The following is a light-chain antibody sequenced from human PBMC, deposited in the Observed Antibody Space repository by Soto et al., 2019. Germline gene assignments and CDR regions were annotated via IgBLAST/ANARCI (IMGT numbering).Light chain of an antibody. CDR1: SSDVGGYNY. CDR3: SSYAGSNNLV. V-gene: IGLV2-8*01. CDR2: EVS. Sequence: QSALTQPPSASGSPGQPVTISCTGTSSDVGGYNYVSWYQQHPGKAPKLMIYEVSKRPSGVPDGFSGSKSGNTASLTVSGLQAEDEADYYCSSYAGSNNLVFGGGTKLTVL. J-gene: IGLJ2*01.